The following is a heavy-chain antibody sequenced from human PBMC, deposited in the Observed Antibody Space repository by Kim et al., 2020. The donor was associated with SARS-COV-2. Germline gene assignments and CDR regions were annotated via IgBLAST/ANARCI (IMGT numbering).Heavy chain of an antibody. CDR2: IYYSGST. V-gene: IGHV4-39*01. J-gene: IGHJ3*01. CDR3: ARLGQGEQWLVQSSRAFAL. D-gene: IGHD6-19*01. Sequence: SETLSLTCTVSGGSISSITYYWGWIRQPPGKGLEWVGSIYYSGSTYYNPSLKSRVTISVDTSKNQFSLKLSSVTAADTAVYYCARLGQGEQWLVQSSRAFALWGQGTVVTVS. CDR1: GGSISSITYY.